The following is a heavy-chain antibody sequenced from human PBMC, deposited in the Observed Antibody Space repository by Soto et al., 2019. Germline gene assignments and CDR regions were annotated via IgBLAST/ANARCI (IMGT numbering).Heavy chain of an antibody. CDR3: ARHPYYYDSSGRYYFDY. CDR1: GGTFSSYT. Sequence: SVKVSCKASGGTFSSYTISWVRQAPGQGLEWMGRIIPILGIANYAQKFQGRATITADKSTSTAYMELSSLRSEDTAVYYCARHPYYYDSSGRYYFDYWGQGTLVTVSS. D-gene: IGHD3-22*01. J-gene: IGHJ4*02. CDR2: IIPILGIA. V-gene: IGHV1-69*02.